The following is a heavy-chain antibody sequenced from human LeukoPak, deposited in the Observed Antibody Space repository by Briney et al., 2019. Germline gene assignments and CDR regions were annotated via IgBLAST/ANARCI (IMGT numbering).Heavy chain of an antibody. CDR1: GFTFSSYW. CDR3: ARQYCSSTSCYLSLYYFDY. Sequence: GGSLRLSCAASGFTFSSYWMSWVRQAPGKGLEWVANIKQDGSKKYYVDSVKGRFTISRDNAKNSLYLQMNSLRAEDTAVYYCARQYCSSTSCYLSLYYFDYWGQGTLVTVSS. CDR2: IKQDGSKK. V-gene: IGHV3-7*01. J-gene: IGHJ4*02. D-gene: IGHD2-2*01.